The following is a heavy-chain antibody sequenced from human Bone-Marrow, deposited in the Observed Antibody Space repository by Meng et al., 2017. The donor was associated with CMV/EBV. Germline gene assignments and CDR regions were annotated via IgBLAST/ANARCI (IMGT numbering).Heavy chain of an antibody. D-gene: IGHD6-19*01. CDR2: TYYRAKWYS. CDR3: ARDGSGWYYFDY. J-gene: IGHJ4*02. V-gene: IGHV6-1*01. Sequence: PCAISGDHVASNNAAWNWIRQSPSRGLEWLGRTYYRAKWYSDHAISVKGRITINPDTSKNQVSMHLTSVTPEDTAVYYCARDGSGWYYFDYCGQGTPVTASS. CDR1: GDHVASNNAA.